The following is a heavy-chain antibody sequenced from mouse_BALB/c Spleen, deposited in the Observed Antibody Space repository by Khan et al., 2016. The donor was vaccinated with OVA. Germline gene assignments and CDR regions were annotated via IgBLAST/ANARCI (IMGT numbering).Heavy chain of an antibody. CDR2: ISTYYGDV. V-gene: IGHV1S137*01. CDR1: GYTFTDYA. D-gene: IGHD1-1*02. J-gene: IGHJ3*01. CDR3: ARGGKFAY. Sequence: QVQLQQSGAELVRPGVSVKISCKGSGYTFTDYAMHWVKQSHAKSLEWIGVISTYYGDVDYSQKFKGKATMTVDRSSSTAYMELARLTSEDSAIYYCARGGKFAYWGQGTPVTVSA.